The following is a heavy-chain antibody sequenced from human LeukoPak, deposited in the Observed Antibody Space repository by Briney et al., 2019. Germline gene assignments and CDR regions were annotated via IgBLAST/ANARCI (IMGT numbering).Heavy chain of an antibody. D-gene: IGHD3-10*02. V-gene: IGHV3-48*04. CDR2: INTRSNTI. Sequence: GGSLRLSCAASGFTFSSYSMNWVRQAPGKGLEWISYINTRSNTIYYADSVKGRFTISRDNAKNSLYLQMNSLRAEDTAVYYCARDVQKSGNAFDIWGQGTMVTVSS. CDR3: ARDVQKSGNAFDI. CDR1: GFTFSSYS. J-gene: IGHJ3*02.